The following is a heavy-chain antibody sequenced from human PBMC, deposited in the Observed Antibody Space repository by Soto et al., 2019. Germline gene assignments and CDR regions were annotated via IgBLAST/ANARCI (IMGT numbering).Heavy chain of an antibody. J-gene: IGHJ6*03. CDR1: GGSISSYY. CDR2: IYYSGST. Sequence: SATLSLTCTVSGGSISSYYWSWIRQPPGKGLEWIGYIYYSGSTNYNPSLKSRVTISVDTSKNQFSLKLSSVTAADTAVYYCARVPFGYIPPYYYYYMDVWGKGTTVTVSS. V-gene: IGHV4-59*01. D-gene: IGHD5-18*01. CDR3: ARVPFGYIPPYYYYYMDV.